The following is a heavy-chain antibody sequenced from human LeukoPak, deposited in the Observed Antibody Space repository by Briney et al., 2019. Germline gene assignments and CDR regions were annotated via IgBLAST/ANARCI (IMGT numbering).Heavy chain of an antibody. J-gene: IGHJ3*01. V-gene: IGHV3-23*01. Sequence: GGSLRLSCAASGFTFNDFAMTWVRQAPGKGLEWVSTIADAGTYYADSVKGRFIISRDNSKNMLYLQLNSLRADDTAMYYCARNLGRFDVRGHGTMVTVSS. CDR1: GFTFNDFA. CDR2: IADAGT. D-gene: IGHD3-16*01. CDR3: ARNLGRFDV.